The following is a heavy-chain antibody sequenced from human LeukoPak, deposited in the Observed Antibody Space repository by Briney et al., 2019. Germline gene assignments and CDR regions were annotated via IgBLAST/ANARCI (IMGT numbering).Heavy chain of an antibody. J-gene: IGHJ4*02. V-gene: IGHV3-23*01. CDR1: GFTFSTYG. Sequence: GGSLRLSCAASGFTFSTYGMSWVRQAPGKGLEWVSVIGGDGVTTYFADSVRGRFSISRDNSKNTLYLQMNSLRAEDTAVYYCAKPVRTTMTTCFDHWGLGTLVTVSS. CDR3: AKPVRTTMTTCFDH. D-gene: IGHD4-17*01. CDR2: IGGDGVTT.